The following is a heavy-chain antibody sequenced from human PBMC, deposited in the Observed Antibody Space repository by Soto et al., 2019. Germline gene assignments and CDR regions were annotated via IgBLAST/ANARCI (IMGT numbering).Heavy chain of an antibody. CDR1: GFTFSSYS. CDR2: ISSSSSYI. D-gene: IGHD6-13*01. V-gene: IGHV3-21*01. Sequence: GGSLRLSCAASGFTFSSYSRNWVRQAPGKGLEWVSSISSSSSYIYYADSVKGRFTISRDNAKNSLYLQMNSLRAEDTAVYYCARDKYSSSWYGAFDIWGQGTMVTVSS. CDR3: ARDKYSSSWYGAFDI. J-gene: IGHJ3*02.